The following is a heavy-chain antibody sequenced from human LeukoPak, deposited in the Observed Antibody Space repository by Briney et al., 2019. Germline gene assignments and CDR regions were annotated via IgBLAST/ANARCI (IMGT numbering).Heavy chain of an antibody. CDR1: GGSISSYY. CDR2: IYTSGST. J-gene: IGHJ3*02. CDR3: ARDRCNSTTCASRGAFDI. V-gene: IGHV4-4*07. D-gene: IGHD2-2*01. Sequence: SETLSLTCTVSGGSISSYYWSWIRQPAGKGLEWIGRIYTSGSTNYNPSLTSRVTMSVDTSKNQFSLKLTSVTAADTAVYYCARDRCNSTTCASRGAFDIWGQGTMVTVSS.